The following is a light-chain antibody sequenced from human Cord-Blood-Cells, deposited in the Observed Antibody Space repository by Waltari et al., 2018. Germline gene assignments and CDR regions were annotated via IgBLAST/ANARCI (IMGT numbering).Light chain of an antibody. V-gene: IGKV3-15*01. J-gene: IGKJ1*01. CDR1: QSVSSY. Sequence: EIVMTQSPATLSVSPGERATLSCRASQSVSSYLAWYQQKPGQAPRLLIYAASTRATGIPARCSGSGSGTEFTLTISSLQSEDFAVYYCQQYNNWPTFGQGTKVEIK. CDR2: AAS. CDR3: QQYNNWPT.